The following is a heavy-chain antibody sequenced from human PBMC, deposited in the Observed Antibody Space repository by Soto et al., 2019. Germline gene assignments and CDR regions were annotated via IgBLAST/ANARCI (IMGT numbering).Heavy chain of an antibody. Sequence: SQTLSLTCAISGDSASSNSAAWNWIRQSPSRGLEWLGRTYYRSKWYNDYAVSVKSRITINPDTSKNQFSLQLNSVTPEDTAVYYCARLVGATYYYYYGMDVWGQGTTVTVSS. D-gene: IGHD1-26*01. J-gene: IGHJ6*02. CDR1: GDSASSNSAA. CDR2: TYYRSKWYN. V-gene: IGHV6-1*01. CDR3: ARLVGATYYYYYGMDV.